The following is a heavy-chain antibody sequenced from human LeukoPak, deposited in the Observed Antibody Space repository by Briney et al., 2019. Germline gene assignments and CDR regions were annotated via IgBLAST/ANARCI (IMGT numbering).Heavy chain of an antibody. CDR3: ARARGYSYGYFDY. D-gene: IGHD5-18*01. Sequence: SETLSLTCTVSGGSISSYYWGWIRQPPGKGLEWIGSIYYSGSTYYNPSLKSRVTISVDTSKNQFSLKLSSVTAADTAVYYCARARGYSYGYFDYWGQGTLVTVSS. CDR1: GGSISSYY. CDR2: IYYSGST. V-gene: IGHV4-39*07. J-gene: IGHJ4*02.